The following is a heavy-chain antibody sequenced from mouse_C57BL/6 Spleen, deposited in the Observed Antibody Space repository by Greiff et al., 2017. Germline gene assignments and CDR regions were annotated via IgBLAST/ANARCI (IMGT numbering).Heavy chain of an antibody. Sequence: EVKLVESGGGLVKPGGSLKLSCAASGFTFSDYGMHWVRQAPEKGLEWVAYISSGSSTIYYADTVKGRFTISRDNAKNTLFLQMTSLRSEDTAMYYCARQNYYGSSSRYFDVWGTGTTVTVSS. CDR2: ISSGSSTI. V-gene: IGHV5-17*01. CDR1: GFTFSDYG. D-gene: IGHD1-1*01. J-gene: IGHJ1*03. CDR3: ARQNYYGSSSRYFDV.